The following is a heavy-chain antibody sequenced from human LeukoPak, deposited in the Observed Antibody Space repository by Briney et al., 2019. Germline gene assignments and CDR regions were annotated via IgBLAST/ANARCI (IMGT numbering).Heavy chain of an antibody. CDR1: GYSFTTYW. V-gene: IGHV5-51*01. D-gene: IGHD1-26*01. CDR2: ISPAASAI. CDR3: ARHEGSGSYYSY. J-gene: IGHJ4*02. Sequence: GESLKISCKGSGYSFTTYWIGWVRQMSRKGLEWMGFISPAASAIRYSPSFQCQVTISADKSISTAYLQWSSLKASDTAVYYCARHEGSGSYYSYWGQGTLVTVFS.